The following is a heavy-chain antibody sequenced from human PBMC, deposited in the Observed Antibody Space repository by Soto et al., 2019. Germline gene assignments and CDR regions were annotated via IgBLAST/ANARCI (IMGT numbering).Heavy chain of an antibody. CDR3: ARHYGDYGVI. D-gene: IGHD4-17*01. CDR1: GYSFTGYW. CDR2: IYPGDSDT. V-gene: IGHV5-51*01. Sequence: GESLKISCQGSGYSFTGYWIAWVRQMPGQGLEWMGIIYPGDSDTRYSPSFQGQVTISADKSISTAYLQWNSLKASDTAMYYCARHYGDYGVIWGQGTMVTVSS. J-gene: IGHJ3*02.